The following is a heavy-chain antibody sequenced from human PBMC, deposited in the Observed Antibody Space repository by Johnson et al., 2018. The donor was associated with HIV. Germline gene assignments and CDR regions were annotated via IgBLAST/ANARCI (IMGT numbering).Heavy chain of an antibody. CDR1: GFTFSSYG. CDR2: ISSDGSNK. Sequence: QVQLVESGGDLVQPGGSLRLSCTASGFTFSSYGMHWVRQAPGKGLEWVEFISSDGSNKYFAVSVTGRFSISRDNSKNTLYLQMNSLTAEETAVYYCAKPQCVSSVAFDIWGQGTMVTVSS. J-gene: IGHJ3*02. D-gene: IGHD3-3*01. CDR3: AKPQCVSSVAFDI. V-gene: IGHV3-30*18.